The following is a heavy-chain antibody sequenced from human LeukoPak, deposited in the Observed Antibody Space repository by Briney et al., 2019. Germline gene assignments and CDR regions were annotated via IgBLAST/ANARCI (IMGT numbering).Heavy chain of an antibody. J-gene: IGHJ4*02. CDR2: ISGGGATT. V-gene: IGHV3-23*01. CDR1: GFTFSSYA. D-gene: IGHD2-21*02. Sequence: GGSLRLSCAASGFTFSSYAMSWVRQAPGGGLEWVSAISGGGATTWYANSAKGRFTISRDNYPSTLYLQMNGLRAEDTVVHYCVRGMTAPDCWGQGSLVTVS. CDR3: VRGMTAPDC.